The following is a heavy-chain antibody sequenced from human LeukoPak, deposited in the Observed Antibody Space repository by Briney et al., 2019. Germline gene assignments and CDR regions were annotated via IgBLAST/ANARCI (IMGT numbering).Heavy chain of an antibody. CDR3: ATENFGLGSPFDP. Sequence: ASVKVSCKVAGYTLNEVSMHSVRQAPGKGLECMGGFDPEDGERIYAQKFQGRVTMTEDTSTDTAYMELSSLTSEDTAMYYCATENFGLGSPFDPWGQGTLVTVSS. D-gene: IGHD3-16*01. CDR2: FDPEDGER. V-gene: IGHV1-24*01. CDR1: GYTLNEVS. J-gene: IGHJ5*02.